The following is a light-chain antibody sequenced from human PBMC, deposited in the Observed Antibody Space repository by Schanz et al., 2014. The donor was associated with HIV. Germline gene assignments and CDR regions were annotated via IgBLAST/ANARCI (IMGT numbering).Light chain of an antibody. V-gene: IGKV3-20*01. CDR1: QSVSSSY. J-gene: IGKJ1*01. CDR3: QQLRT. CDR2: GAS. Sequence: EIVLTQSPGTLSLSPGERATLSCRASQSVSSSYLAWYQQKPGQAPRLLIYGASSRATGIPDRFSGSGSGTDFTLTISSLEPEDFAVYYCQQLRTFGQGTKVEIK.